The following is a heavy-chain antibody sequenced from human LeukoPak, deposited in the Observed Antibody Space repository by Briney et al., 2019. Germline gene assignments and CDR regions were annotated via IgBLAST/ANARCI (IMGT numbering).Heavy chain of an antibody. V-gene: IGHV4-34*01. D-gene: IGHD2-2*01. J-gene: IGHJ6*03. CDR3: ARGAAYCSSTSCPGLYYYYMDV. CDR2: INHSGST. CDR1: GGSFSGYY. Sequence: SETLSLTCAVYGGSFSGYYWSWIRQPPGKGLEWIGEINHSGSTNYNPSLKSRVTISVDTSKNQFSLKLSSVTAADTAVYYCARGAAYCSSTSCPGLYYYYMDVWGKGTTVTVSS.